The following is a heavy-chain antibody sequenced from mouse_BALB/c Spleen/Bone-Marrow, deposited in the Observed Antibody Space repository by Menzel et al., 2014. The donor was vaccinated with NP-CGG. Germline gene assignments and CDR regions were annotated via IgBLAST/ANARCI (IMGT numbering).Heavy chain of an antibody. J-gene: IGHJ3*01. CDR1: GFNIXDPY. V-gene: IGHV14-3*02. CDR3: APYYYGRWFTY. CDR2: IDPANGNT. Sequence: EVKLVESGAELVKPGASVKLSCTASGFNIXDPYMHWVKQRPEQGLEWIGRIDPANGNTKYDPKFQGKATITADTSSNTAYLQLSSLTSEDTAVYYCAPYYYGRWFTYWGQGTLVTVSA. D-gene: IGHD1-1*01.